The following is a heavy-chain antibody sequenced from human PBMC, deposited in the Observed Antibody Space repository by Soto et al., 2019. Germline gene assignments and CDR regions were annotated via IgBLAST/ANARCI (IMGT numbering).Heavy chain of an antibody. CDR1: GYTFTGHY. Sequence: ASVKVSCKTSGYTFTGHYIHWVRQAPEQGPEWMGEIGPETGATRYAQKFQGRVTMTRDMSITTVYMELNNLSPDDTAVYYCGRGRSGQIVVFYWGQGAPVTVSS. CDR2: IGPETGAT. J-gene: IGHJ4*02. CDR3: GRGRSGQIVVFY. V-gene: IGHV1-2*02. D-gene: IGHD1-26*01.